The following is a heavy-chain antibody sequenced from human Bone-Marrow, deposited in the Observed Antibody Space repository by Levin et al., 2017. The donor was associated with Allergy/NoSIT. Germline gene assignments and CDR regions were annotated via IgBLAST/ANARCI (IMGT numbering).Heavy chain of an antibody. CDR3: ASQQGWYDP. J-gene: IGHJ5*02. CDR2: ISIDGLST. CDR1: GFNFKTYA. V-gene: IGHV3-23*01. Sequence: GGSLRLSCAASGFNFKTYAMSWVRQAPGKGLEWVSTISIDGLSTYYADSVKGRFTVSRDNSKNTLFLQMSSLRADDTAVYYCASQQGWYDPWGQGTLVSVSS. D-gene: IGHD1-1*01.